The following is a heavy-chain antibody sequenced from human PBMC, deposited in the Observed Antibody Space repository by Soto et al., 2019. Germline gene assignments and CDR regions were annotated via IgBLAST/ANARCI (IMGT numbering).Heavy chain of an antibody. CDR1: GFIVSSYY. D-gene: IGHD6-19*01. CDR2: IYSGGST. Sequence: EVQLVESGGGLIQPGGSLRLSCAGSGFIVSSYYMSWVRQAPGKGLEWISVIYSGGSTYYADSVKGRFTISRDNSENTLYLQLNSLRAEDTAVYYCAKSGGNGWFADAFDVXGQWTXVTVSS. V-gene: IGHV3-53*01. J-gene: IGHJ3*01. CDR3: AKSGGNGWFADAFDV.